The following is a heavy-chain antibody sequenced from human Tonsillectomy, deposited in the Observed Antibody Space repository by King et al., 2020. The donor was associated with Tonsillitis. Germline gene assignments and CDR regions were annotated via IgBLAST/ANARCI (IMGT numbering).Heavy chain of an antibody. CDR2: LSNSGTS. V-gene: IGHV4-39*01. CDR3: AGYVSGSFDY. D-gene: IGHD1-26*01. CDR1: GCSISSSDHY. J-gene: IGHJ4*02. Sequence: LQLQESGPGIVKPSETLSLTCTVSGCSISSSDHYWAWIRQPPGKGLEWIGYLSNSGTSLYNPSLKSRITSSGGPSENRFSLELSSVTAAHTAVYFCAGYVSGSFDYWGQGALVTVSS.